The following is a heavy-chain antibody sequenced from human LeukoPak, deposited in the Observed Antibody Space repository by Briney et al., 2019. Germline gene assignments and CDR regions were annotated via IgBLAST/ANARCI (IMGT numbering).Heavy chain of an antibody. J-gene: IGHJ2*01. CDR2: IYYSGST. CDR3: AGDRAPPHRNWGWYFDL. CDR1: GGSMRSSSYY. Sequence: SETLSLTCIVSGGSMRSSSYYWGWIRQPPGRGLEWIGSIYYSGSTYYNPSLKSRVTISIDTSKNQFSLKLSSVTAADTAVYYCAGDRAPPHRNWGWYFDLWGRGTLVTVSS. V-gene: IGHV4-39*07. D-gene: IGHD7-27*01.